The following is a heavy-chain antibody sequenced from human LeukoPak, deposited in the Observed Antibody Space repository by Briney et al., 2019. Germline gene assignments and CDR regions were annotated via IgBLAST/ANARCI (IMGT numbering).Heavy chain of an antibody. CDR2: INHSGST. Sequence: PSETLSLTCAVYGGSFSGYYWSWIRQPPGKGLEWIGEINHSGSTNYNPSLKSRVTISVDTSKNQFSLKLSSVTAADTAVYYCARGGVAYYDFWSGTTPNWFDPWGQGTLVTVSS. D-gene: IGHD3-3*01. CDR1: GGSFSGYY. CDR3: ARGGVAYYDFWSGTTPNWFDP. V-gene: IGHV4-34*01. J-gene: IGHJ5*02.